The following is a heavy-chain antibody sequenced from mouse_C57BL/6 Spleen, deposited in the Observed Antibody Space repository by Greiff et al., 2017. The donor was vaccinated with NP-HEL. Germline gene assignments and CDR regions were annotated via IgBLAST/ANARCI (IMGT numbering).Heavy chain of an antibody. CDR1: GYTFTSYW. D-gene: IGHD2-2*01. V-gene: IGHV1-52*01. CDR2: IDPSDSET. J-gene: IGHJ4*01. Sequence: QVQLQQPGAELVRPGSSVKLSCKASGYTFTSYWMLWVKQRPIQGLEWIGNIDPSDSETHYNQKFKDKATLTVDKSSSTAYMQLSSLTSEDSAVYYCARDMVTPDYWGQGTSVTVSS. CDR3: ARDMVTPDY.